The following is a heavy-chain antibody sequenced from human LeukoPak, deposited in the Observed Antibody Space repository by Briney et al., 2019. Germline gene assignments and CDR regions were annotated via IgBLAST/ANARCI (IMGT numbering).Heavy chain of an antibody. J-gene: IGHJ4*02. Sequence: PSETLSLTCAVYGGSFSGYYWSWIRQPPGKGLEWIGSIYYSGDTYYNPSLKSRVTISVDTSKNQFSLNLSSVTAADTAVYYCARDSDYYDSSGYPYWGQGTLVTVSS. D-gene: IGHD3-22*01. V-gene: IGHV4-34*11. CDR2: IYYSGDT. CDR1: GGSFSGYY. CDR3: ARDSDYYDSSGYPY.